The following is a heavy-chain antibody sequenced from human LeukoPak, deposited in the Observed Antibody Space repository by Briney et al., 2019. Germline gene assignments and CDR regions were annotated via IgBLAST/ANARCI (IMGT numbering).Heavy chain of an antibody. CDR3: AKDLYGDYDIDY. CDR1: AFTASTYS. CDR2: APGGGDST. Sequence: SMTLSCVAAAFTASTYSMRWVSQAPGRGLEWVSTAPGGGDSTYYADSVKGRRTISRDNSKNTLYLKMNSLRAEDTAIYCCAKDLYGDYDIDYWGQGTLVTVSS. D-gene: IGHD4-17*01. V-gene: IGHV3-23*01. J-gene: IGHJ4*02.